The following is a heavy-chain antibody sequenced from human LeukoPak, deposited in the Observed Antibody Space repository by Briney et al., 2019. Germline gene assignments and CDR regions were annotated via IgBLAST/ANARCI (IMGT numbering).Heavy chain of an antibody. CDR2: IHPGNSDT. Sequence: GESLKISCKASGYSFTTYWIGWVRQMPGRGLEYMAIIHPGNSDTRYSPSFQGQVTISADKSISTAFLQWSSLKASDTALYYCARHSLWAFDYWDQGALVTVSS. D-gene: IGHD7-27*01. V-gene: IGHV5-51*01. J-gene: IGHJ4*02. CDR3: ARHSLWAFDY. CDR1: GYSFTTYW.